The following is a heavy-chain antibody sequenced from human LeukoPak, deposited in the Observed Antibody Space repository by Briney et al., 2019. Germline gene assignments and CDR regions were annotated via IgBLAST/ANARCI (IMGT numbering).Heavy chain of an antibody. D-gene: IGHD3-22*01. CDR1: GFSISSSSYY. J-gene: IGHJ5*02. V-gene: IGHV4-39*01. CDR3: ASTPHSSGSSFDP. CDR2: IYYSGSL. Sequence: SENLSLTCTVSGFSISSSSYYWRWIRQPPGKVLEWNGSIYYSGSLCSDPSLKSRVAISVDPSNNQFGLKLSAVSAEGTAVHCCASTPHSSGSSFDPWGQRSLVTDSS.